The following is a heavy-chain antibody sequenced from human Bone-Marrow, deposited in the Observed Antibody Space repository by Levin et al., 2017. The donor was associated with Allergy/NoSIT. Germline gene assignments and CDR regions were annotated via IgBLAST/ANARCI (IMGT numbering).Heavy chain of an antibody. D-gene: IGHD6-13*01. J-gene: IGHJ4*02. V-gene: IGHV3-33*01. Sequence: GESLKISCAASGITFNNYGLHWVRQAPGKGLEWVAIIWYDGTTKYYPDSVRGRFTISRDNSKNTLYLQMDNLRDEDTAVYYCARDRRPSSSWYGGGCDYWGQGTLVTVSS. CDR1: GITFNNYG. CDR3: ARDRRPSSSWYGGGCDY. CDR2: IWYDGTTK.